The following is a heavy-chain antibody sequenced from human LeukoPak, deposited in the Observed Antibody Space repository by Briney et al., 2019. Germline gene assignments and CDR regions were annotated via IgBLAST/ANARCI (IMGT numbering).Heavy chain of an antibody. Sequence: GASVTVSCKASGYTFTDYYMHWVRQAPGQGLEWMGWINPNSGGTNYAQKFQGRVTMTRDTSISTAYMELSRLRSDDTAVYYCARGNLPVVTRFSYWGQGTLVTVSS. CDR2: INPNSGGT. D-gene: IGHD4-23*01. J-gene: IGHJ4*02. CDR1: GYTFTDYY. V-gene: IGHV1-2*02. CDR3: ARGNLPVVTRFSY.